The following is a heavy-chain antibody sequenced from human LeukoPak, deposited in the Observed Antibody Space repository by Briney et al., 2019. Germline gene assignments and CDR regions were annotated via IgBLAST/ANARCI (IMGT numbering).Heavy chain of an antibody. CDR1: GDSISSYY. Sequence: SETLSLSCTVSGDSISSYYWSWIRQPPGKGLEWIGYIYYSGSTNYNPSLQSRATISVDTSKNQFSLKLSSVTAADTAVYYCAKNYGDYANWFDPWGQGTLVTVSS. V-gene: IGHV4-59*01. CDR2: IYYSGST. CDR3: AKNYGDYANWFDP. D-gene: IGHD4-17*01. J-gene: IGHJ5*02.